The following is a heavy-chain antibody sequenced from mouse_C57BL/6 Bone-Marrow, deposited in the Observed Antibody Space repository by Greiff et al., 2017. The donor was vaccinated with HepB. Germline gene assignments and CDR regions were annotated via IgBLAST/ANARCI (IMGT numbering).Heavy chain of an antibody. CDR2: IWSDGST. V-gene: IGHV2-6-1*01. J-gene: IGHJ2*01. CDR1: GFSFTSYG. CDR3: ARHPYYYGSSPYYFDY. Sequence: VQLVESGPGLVAPSQSLSITCTVSGFSFTSYGVHWVRQPPGKGLEWLVVIWSDGSTTYNSALKSRLSISKDNSKSQVFLKMNSLQTDDTAMYYCARHPYYYGSSPYYFDYWGQGTTLTVSS. D-gene: IGHD1-1*01.